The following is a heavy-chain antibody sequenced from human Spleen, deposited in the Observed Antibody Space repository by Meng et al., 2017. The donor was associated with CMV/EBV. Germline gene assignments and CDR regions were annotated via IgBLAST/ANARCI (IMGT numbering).Heavy chain of an antibody. CDR3: AREGLGYDILTGYYRGGNFDY. V-gene: IGHV3-74*01. D-gene: IGHD3-9*01. Sequence: SDWMHWIRQDPGKGLVWVSRNNSDGSSTSYAGAVKGRFTISRGNAKNTLYLQMNSLRAENTAVYYCAREGLGYDILTGYYRGGNFDYWGQGTLVTVSS. J-gene: IGHJ4*02. CDR1: SDW. CDR2: NNSDGSST.